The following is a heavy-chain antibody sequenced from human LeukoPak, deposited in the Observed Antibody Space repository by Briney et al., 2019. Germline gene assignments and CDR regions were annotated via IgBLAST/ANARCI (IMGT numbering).Heavy chain of an antibody. CDR3: ARGSHYYYYYYMDV. V-gene: IGHV4-34*01. Sequence: SETLSLTCAVYGGSFSGYYWSWIRQPPGKGLEWIGEINHSGSTNYNPSLKSRVTISVDTSRNQFSLKLSSVAAADTAVYYCARGSHYYYYYYMDVWGKGTTVTVSS. CDR2: INHSGST. J-gene: IGHJ6*03. CDR1: GGSFSGYY.